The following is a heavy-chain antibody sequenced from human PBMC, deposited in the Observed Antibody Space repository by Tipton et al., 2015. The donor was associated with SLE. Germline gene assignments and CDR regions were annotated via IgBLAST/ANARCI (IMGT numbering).Heavy chain of an antibody. J-gene: IGHJ5*02. CDR1: GGSTSSYY. V-gene: IGHV4-59*01. D-gene: IGHD1-26*01. Sequence: TLSLTCTVSGGSTSSYYWSWIRQPPGKGLEWIGYIYYSGSTNYNPSLKSRVTISVDTSKNQFSLKLSSVTAADTAVYYCARSRWELLHQIGWFDPWGQGTLVTVSS. CDR3: ARSRWELLHQIGWFDP. CDR2: IYYSGST.